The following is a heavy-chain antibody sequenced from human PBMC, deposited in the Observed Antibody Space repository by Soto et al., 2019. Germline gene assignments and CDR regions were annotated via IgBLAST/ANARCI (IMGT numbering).Heavy chain of an antibody. V-gene: IGHV3-48*03. CDR2: ISDDGASI. D-gene: IGHD5-18*01. CDR1: GFSFSSFA. J-gene: IGHJ4*02. CDR3: ARENSVQAWLHHFDH. Sequence: VGSLRLSGEASGFSFSSFAMNWVRQAPWRGLEWVSYISDDGASIYYADSLKGRFTIPSDNAKNSLSLQMNNLRAEDTAVYYCARENSVQAWLHHFDHWGLGTLVTVSS.